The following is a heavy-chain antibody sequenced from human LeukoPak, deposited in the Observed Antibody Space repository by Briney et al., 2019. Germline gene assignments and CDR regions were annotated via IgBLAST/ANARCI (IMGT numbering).Heavy chain of an antibody. J-gene: IGHJ6*03. CDR2: IIPIFGTA. D-gene: IGHD1-26*01. CDR1: GGTFSSYA. Sequence: ASVKVSCKASGGTFSSYAISWVRQAPGQGLVLMGRIIPIFGTANYAQKFQGRVTITTDESTSTAYMELSSLRSEDTAVYYCARGMGAPYYYYYYMDVWGKGTTVTVSS. CDR3: ARGMGAPYYYYYYMDV. V-gene: IGHV1-69*05.